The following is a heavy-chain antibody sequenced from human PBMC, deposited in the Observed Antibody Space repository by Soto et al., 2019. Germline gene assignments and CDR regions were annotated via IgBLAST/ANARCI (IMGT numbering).Heavy chain of an antibody. CDR3: ATFTFGRPFDT. CDR2: ISGSGFST. Sequence: EVQLVESGGGLVQPGGSLRLSCAASGFTFNTYAMSWVRQAPGQGLEWVSAISGSGFSTYYADSVKGRFSISSDSSKNTLFLQMNSLRADDTAVYFCATFTFGRPFDTWGQGTMVTVSS. CDR1: GFTFNTYA. V-gene: IGHV3-23*04. J-gene: IGHJ3*02. D-gene: IGHD3-16*01.